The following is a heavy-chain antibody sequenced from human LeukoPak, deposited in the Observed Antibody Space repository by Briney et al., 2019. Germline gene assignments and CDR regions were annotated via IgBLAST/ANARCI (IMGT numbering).Heavy chain of an antibody. CDR2: TYYRSKWYS. V-gene: IGHV6-1*01. D-gene: IGHD5-18*01. Sequence: SQTLSLTCAISGDSVSRNNAGWSWIRQSPSRGLEWLGRTYYRSKWYSDFAPSMRNRITINPDTSKNQFSLKLSSVTAADTAVYYCARVNDWIQLWSFDYWGQGTLVTVSS. CDR3: ARVNDWIQLWSFDY. J-gene: IGHJ4*02. CDR1: GDSVSRNNAG.